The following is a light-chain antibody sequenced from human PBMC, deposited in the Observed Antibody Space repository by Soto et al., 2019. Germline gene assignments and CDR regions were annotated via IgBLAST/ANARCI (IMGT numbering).Light chain of an antibody. J-gene: IGKJ1*01. V-gene: IGKV3-20*01. CDR1: QSINNNF. CDR3: QQYTNAPRT. CDR2: RAS. Sequence: EIVLTQSPGTLSLSPGETATLSCRASQSINNNFLAWHQQRPGQAPRLLIFRASNRASGIPDRFRGSGSGTDFTLTITRLEPEDFGMYYCQQYTNAPRTFGQGTKVDIK.